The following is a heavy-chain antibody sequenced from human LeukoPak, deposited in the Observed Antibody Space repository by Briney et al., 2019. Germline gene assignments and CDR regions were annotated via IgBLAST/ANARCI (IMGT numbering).Heavy chain of an antibody. V-gene: IGHV3-30*03. D-gene: IGHD4-11*01. CDR2: ISYDGSNK. J-gene: IGHJ4*02. Sequence: GGSLRLSCAASGFTFSSYSMNWVRQAPGKGLEWVAVISYDGSNKYYADSVKGRFTISRDNSKNTLYLQMNSLRAEDTAVYYCARDYGHSNYEWYFDYWGQGTLVTVSS. CDR1: GFTFSSYS. CDR3: ARDYGHSNYEWYFDY.